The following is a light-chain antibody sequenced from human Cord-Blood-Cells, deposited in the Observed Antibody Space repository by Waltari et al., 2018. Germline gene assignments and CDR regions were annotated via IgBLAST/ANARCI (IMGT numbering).Light chain of an antibody. CDR1: QGISSY. CDR3: QQYYSYPWT. V-gene: IGKV1-8*01. J-gene: IGKJ1*01. Sequence: AIRMTQSPSSLSASTGDRVPITCRVSQGISSYLAWYQQKPGKAPKLLIYAASTLQSGVPSRFSGSGSGTDFTLTISCLQSEDFATYYCQQYYSYPWTFGQGTKVEIK. CDR2: AAS.